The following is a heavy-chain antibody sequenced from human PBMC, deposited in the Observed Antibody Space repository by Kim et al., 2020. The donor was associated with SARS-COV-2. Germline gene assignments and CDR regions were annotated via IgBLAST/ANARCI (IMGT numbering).Heavy chain of an antibody. J-gene: IGHJ6*02. Sequence: GGSLRLSCAASGFTFSSYWMHWVRQAPGKGLVWVSRINSDGSSTSYADSVKGRFTISRDNAKNTLYLQMNSLRAEDTAVYFCARMLDCSSTSCFLNYYYYGMDVWGQGTTVTVSS. D-gene: IGHD2-2*01. CDR2: INSDGSST. V-gene: IGHV3-74*01. CDR1: GFTFSSYW. CDR3: ARMLDCSSTSCFLNYYYYGMDV.